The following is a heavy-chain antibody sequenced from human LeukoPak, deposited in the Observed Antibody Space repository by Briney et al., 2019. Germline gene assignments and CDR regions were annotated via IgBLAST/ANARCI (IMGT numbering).Heavy chain of an antibody. Sequence: SETLSLTCTVSGGCVSSGSYYWSWIRQPPGKGLEWIGYIYYSGSTNYNPSLKSRVTISVDTSKNQFSLKLSSVTAADTAVYYCARDPGEIAVAGTGYFDYWGQGTLVTVSS. J-gene: IGHJ4*02. CDR3: ARDPGEIAVAGTGYFDY. D-gene: IGHD6-19*01. V-gene: IGHV4-61*01. CDR1: GGCVSSGSYY. CDR2: IYYSGST.